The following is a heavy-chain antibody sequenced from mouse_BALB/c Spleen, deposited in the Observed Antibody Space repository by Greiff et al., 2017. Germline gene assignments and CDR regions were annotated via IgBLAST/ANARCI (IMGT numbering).Heavy chain of an antibody. CDR3: ARHGYYGYDWSMDY. J-gene: IGHJ4*01. Sequence: EVMLVESGGGLVKPGGSLKLSCAASGFAFSSYDMSWVRQTPEKRLEWVAYISSGGGSTYYPDTVKGRFTISRDNAKNTLYLQMSSLKSEDTAMYYCARHGYYGYDWSMDYWGQGTSVTVSS. CDR2: ISSGGGST. V-gene: IGHV5-12-1*01. CDR1: GFAFSSYD. D-gene: IGHD2-2*01.